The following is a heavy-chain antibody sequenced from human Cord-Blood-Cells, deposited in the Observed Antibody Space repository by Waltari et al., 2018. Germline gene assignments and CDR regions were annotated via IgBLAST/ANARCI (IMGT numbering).Heavy chain of an antibody. Sequence: EVQLVESGGGLIQPGGSLRLSCAASGFTVSSNYMSWVRQAPGKGLEWVAVIYSGGSTYSADSVKGRFTIARDNSKKRLYLQMNSRRAEDTAVYYCARGGRGYSYGGGVDYWGQGTLVTVSS. D-gene: IGHD5-18*01. CDR3: ARGGRGYSYGGGVDY. CDR2: IYSGGST. J-gene: IGHJ4*02. CDR1: GFTVSSNY. V-gene: IGHV3-53*01.